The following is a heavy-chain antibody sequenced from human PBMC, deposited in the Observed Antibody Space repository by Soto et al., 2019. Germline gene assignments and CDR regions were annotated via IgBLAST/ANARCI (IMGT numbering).Heavy chain of an antibody. CDR3: ARTAILVVVAASGNWFDS. J-gene: IGHJ5*01. CDR1: GGTFSSYA. D-gene: IGHD2-15*01. Sequence: SVKVSCKASGGTFSSYAISWVRQAPGQGLEWMGGIIPIFGTANYAQKFQGRVTITADESTSTAYMELSSLRSEDTAVYYCARTAILVVVAASGNWFDSWGQGTLVTVSS. V-gene: IGHV1-69*13. CDR2: IIPIFGTA.